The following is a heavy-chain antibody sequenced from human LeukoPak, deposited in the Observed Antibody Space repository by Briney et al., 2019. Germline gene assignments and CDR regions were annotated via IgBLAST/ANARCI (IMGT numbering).Heavy chain of an antibody. J-gene: IGHJ5*02. CDR2: ISSSSSYI. V-gene: IGHV3-21*01. D-gene: IGHD6-13*01. CDR3: ANLDPVMLSSSPEKNWFDP. CDR1: GFTFSSYS. Sequence: PGGSLRLSCAASGFTFSSYSMNWVRQAPGKGLEWVSSISSSSSYIYYADSVKGRFTISRDNAKSSLYLQMNSLRAEDTAVYYCANLDPVMLSSSPEKNWFDPWGQGTLVTVSS.